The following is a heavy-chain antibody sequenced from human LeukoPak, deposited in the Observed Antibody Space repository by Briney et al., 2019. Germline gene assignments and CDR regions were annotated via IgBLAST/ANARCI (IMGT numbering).Heavy chain of an antibody. CDR3: ARKVLLWFGAYYAFDI. D-gene: IGHD3-10*01. J-gene: IGHJ3*02. CDR2: MNPNSGNT. Sequence: ASVKVSCKSSGYTFTSYDINWVRQATGQGLEWMGWMNPNSGNTGYAQKFQGRVTMTRNTSISTAYMELSSLRSEDTAVYYCARKVLLWFGAYYAFDIWGQGTTVTVSS. CDR1: GYTFTSYD. V-gene: IGHV1-8*01.